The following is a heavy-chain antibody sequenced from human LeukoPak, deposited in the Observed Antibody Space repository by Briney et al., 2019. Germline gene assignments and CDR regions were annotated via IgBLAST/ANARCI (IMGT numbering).Heavy chain of an antibody. CDR1: GFTFSNAW. CDR2: IKSKSDGGTT. CDR3: TKYDTSVNFDY. V-gene: IGHV3-15*01. D-gene: IGHD3-22*01. Sequence: GGSLRLSCVVSGFTFSNAWMSWVRQAPGKGLEWVGHIKSKSDGGTTDYAAPVKGRFIISRDDSKNTLYLEMNSLKTDDTAVYYCTKYDTSVNFDYWGQGTLVTVSS. J-gene: IGHJ4*02.